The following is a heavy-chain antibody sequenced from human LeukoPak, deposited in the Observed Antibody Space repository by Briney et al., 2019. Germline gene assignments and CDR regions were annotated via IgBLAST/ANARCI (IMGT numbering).Heavy chain of an antibody. D-gene: IGHD6-13*01. Sequence: GGSLRLSCAASGFTFGTSWMNWVRQAPGKGLEWVANINQDGSEKYYVDSVKGRFTISRDNAKNSLYLQMNSLRAEDTALYYCARVVIAATGILNYWGQGTLVTVSS. J-gene: IGHJ4*02. V-gene: IGHV3-7*04. CDR3: ARVVIAATGILNY. CDR1: GFTFGTSW. CDR2: INQDGSEK.